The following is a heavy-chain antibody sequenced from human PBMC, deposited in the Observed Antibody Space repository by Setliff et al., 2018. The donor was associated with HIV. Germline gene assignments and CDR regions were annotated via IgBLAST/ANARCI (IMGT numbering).Heavy chain of an antibody. V-gene: IGHV2-5*02. CDR3: AHCMVSEWGVSRGYPFDY. CDR1: GFSLSTSGVG. D-gene: IGHD3-22*01. CDR2: IYWDDDK. Sequence: SGPTLVNPTQTLTLTCTFSGFSLSTSGVGVGWIRQPPGKALEWLALIYWDDDKRSSPSLKNRVTITKDTSKNQVVLTRTNLDPVDTATYYCAHCMVSEWGVSRGYPFDYWGQGTLVTVSS. J-gene: IGHJ4*02.